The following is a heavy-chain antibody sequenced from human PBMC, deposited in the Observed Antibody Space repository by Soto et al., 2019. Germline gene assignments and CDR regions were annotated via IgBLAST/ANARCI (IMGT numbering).Heavy chain of an antibody. Sequence: SETLSLTCAVYGGSFSGYYWSWIRQPPGKGLEWIGEINHSGSTNYNTSLNSRVTISVDTSKNQFSLKLSSVTAADTAVYYYARGPVTTVVFNWFDPWGQGTLVTVSS. V-gene: IGHV4-34*01. CDR1: GGSFSGYY. D-gene: IGHD4-17*01. CDR3: ARGPVTTVVFNWFDP. J-gene: IGHJ5*02. CDR2: INHSGST.